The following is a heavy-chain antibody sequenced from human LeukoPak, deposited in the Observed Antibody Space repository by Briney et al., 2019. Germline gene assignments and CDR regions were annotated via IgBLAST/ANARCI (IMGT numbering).Heavy chain of an antibody. CDR2: ISGSGVTA. D-gene: IGHD1-26*01. J-gene: IGHJ4*02. Sequence: GGPLRLSCAASGFTFSDYAMSWVRQAPGKGLEWVSAISGSGVTAYYADSVKGRFTISRDNSKNTLYLQMNSLRAGDAAVYYCVKWSPGGEHIVGVPGYWGQGTLVTVSS. CDR1: GFTFSDYA. CDR3: VKWSPGGEHIVGVPGY. V-gene: IGHV3-23*01.